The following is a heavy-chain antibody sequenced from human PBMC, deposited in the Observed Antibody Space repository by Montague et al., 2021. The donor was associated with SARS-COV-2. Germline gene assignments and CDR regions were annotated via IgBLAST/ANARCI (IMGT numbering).Heavy chain of an antibody. J-gene: IGHJ6*02. CDR2: ISTSSSDI. CDR3: ARDLGGGYVRGMDD. D-gene: IGHD1-26*01. Sequence: SLRLSCVASGFTFSRYSMNWVRQAPGKGLEWVSSISTSSSDIYDPDSVKGRFTISRDNAKNSLYLQMNSLRAEDTAVYYCARDLGGGYVRGMDDWGQGTVVTVSS. CDR1: GFTFSRYS. V-gene: IGHV3-21*01.